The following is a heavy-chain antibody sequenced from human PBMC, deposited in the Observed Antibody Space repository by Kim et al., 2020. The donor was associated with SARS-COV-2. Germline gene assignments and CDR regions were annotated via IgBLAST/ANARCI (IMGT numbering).Heavy chain of an antibody. J-gene: IGHJ4*02. V-gene: IGHV3-23*01. CDR1: GFTFSTYG. CDR3: ARADRGYYDS. Sequence: GGSLRLSCAASGFTFSTYGMTWVRQAPGKGLECVSGIGGGGLSTYYADSVKGRFTISRDNSKSTLYLQMNSLRAEDTALYFCARADRGYYDSWAQGTLVT. D-gene: IGHD2-15*01. CDR2: IGGGGLST.